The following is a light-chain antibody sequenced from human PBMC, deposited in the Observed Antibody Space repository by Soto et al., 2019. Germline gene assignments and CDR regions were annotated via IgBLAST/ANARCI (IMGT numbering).Light chain of an antibody. CDR1: QGISSY. Sequence: AIRITQSPSSFSASTGDRVTITCRASQGISSYLAWYQQKPGKAPKLLIYAASTLQSGVPSKFSGSGFGTDFTLTISSLQTEDFATYYCQQNYSPPPITFGQGTRLEIK. CDR3: QQNYSPPPIT. CDR2: AAS. V-gene: IGKV1-8*01. J-gene: IGKJ5*01.